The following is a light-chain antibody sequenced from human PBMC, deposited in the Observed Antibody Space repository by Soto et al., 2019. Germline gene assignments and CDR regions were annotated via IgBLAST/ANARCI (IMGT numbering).Light chain of an antibody. V-gene: IGKV1-5*03. CDR2: KAS. CDR3: QQYNSYLFT. CDR1: QSISSW. Sequence: DIQMTQSPSTLSASVGDRVTITCRASQSISSWLAWYQQKPGKAPKLLIYKASSLESGVPSRFSGSGAGTEFTLSISNLQPDDFATYYCQQYNSYLFTVGPGTKVDIK. J-gene: IGKJ3*01.